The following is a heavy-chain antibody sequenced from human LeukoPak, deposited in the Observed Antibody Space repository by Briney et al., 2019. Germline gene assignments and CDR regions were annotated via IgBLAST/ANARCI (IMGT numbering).Heavy chain of an antibody. V-gene: IGHV3-30-3*01. Sequence: PGRSLRLSCAVSGFTFSRNAMHWVRQAPVKGLEWVAVMSYDGSNKYYADSVKGRFTISRDNSKNTVYLQMNSLRAEDTAVYYCARDKGITFAGVMGYYFHYWGQGTRVTVSP. CDR1: GFTFSRNA. CDR3: ARDKGITFAGVMGYYFHY. J-gene: IGHJ4*02. CDR2: MSYDGSNK. D-gene: IGHD3-16*01.